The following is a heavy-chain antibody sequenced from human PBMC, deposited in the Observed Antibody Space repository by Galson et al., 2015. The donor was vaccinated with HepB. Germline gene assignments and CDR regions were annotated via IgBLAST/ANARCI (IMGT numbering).Heavy chain of an antibody. CDR3: VRSSNFDT. D-gene: IGHD2-2*01. Sequence: SLRLSCAASGFTFSNNWMHWVRQAPGKGLVWVSRIKTDGSYASYADSVKGRFTISRDNAKNTVYLEMNSLRTEDTSIYYCVRSSNFDTWGQGTLVTVSS. V-gene: IGHV3-74*01. CDR2: IKTDGSYA. CDR1: GFTFSNNW. J-gene: IGHJ4*02.